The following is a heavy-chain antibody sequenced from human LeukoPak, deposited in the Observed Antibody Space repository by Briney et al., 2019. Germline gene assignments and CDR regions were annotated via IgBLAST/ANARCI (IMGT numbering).Heavy chain of an antibody. Sequence: TSETLSLTCTVSGGSISSSRDYWAWIRQPLGKGLEWIGSIYHSGSTYYNPSLKSRVTISVDTSKNQFSLKLSSVTAADTAVYYCAANSGWYQPPILWGQGTLVTVSS. J-gene: IGHJ4*02. CDR3: AANSGWYQPPIL. V-gene: IGHV4-39*07. CDR1: GGSISSSRDY. D-gene: IGHD6-19*01. CDR2: IYHSGST.